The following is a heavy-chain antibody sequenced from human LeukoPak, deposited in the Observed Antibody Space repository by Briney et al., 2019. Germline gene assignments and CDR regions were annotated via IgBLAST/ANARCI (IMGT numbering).Heavy chain of an antibody. CDR3: AGSGGPEDY. D-gene: IGHD3-10*01. Sequence: SETLSLTCTVSGGSISSYYWSWIRQPPGKGLEWIGYIYYSGSTNYNPSLKSRVTISVDTSKNQFSLKPSSVTAADTAVYYCAGSGGPEDYWGQGTLVTVSS. CDR1: GGSISSYY. CDR2: IYYSGST. J-gene: IGHJ4*02. V-gene: IGHV4-59*08.